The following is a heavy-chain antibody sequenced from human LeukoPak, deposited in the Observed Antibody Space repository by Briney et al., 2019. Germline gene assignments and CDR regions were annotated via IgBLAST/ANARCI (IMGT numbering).Heavy chain of an antibody. CDR2: IYYSGST. CDR3: ARLAIAAAGTSLYYYGMDV. Sequence: SETLSLTCTVSGGSISSSSYYWGWIRQPPGKGLEWIGSIYYSGSTYYNPSLKSRVAISVDTSKNQFSLKLSSVTAADTAVYYCARLAIAAAGTSLYYYGMDVWGQGTTVTVSS. D-gene: IGHD6-13*01. V-gene: IGHV4-39*01. CDR1: GGSISSSSYY. J-gene: IGHJ6*02.